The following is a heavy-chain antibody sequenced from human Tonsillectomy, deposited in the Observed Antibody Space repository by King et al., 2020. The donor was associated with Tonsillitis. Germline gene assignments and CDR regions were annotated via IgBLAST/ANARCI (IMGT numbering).Heavy chain of an antibody. J-gene: IGHJ4*02. CDR2: IDRTGTT. D-gene: IGHD2-2*01. Sequence: QVQLQESGPGRVKPSETLSLTCTVSGYSISIGYYWGWIRQPPGKGLEWIGSIDRTGTTYNNLSLKNRVTISVDTSKSQYSLKLRPLTAADTAVYYCAGGEHIAVEPAAVYCDYWGQGALVLVSS. V-gene: IGHV4-38-2*02. CDR1: GYSISIGYY. CDR3: AGGEHIAVEPAAVYCDY.